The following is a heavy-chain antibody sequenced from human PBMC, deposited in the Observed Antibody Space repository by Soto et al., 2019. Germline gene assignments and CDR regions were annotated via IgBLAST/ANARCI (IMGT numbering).Heavy chain of an antibody. CDR3: ARLPSRHLVDL. Sequence: PSETLSLTCTVSGSSINSSGYYWGWIRQPPGKGLEWIGSMFYGVSTYYNPSLKSRVTVSVDTSKNQFSLNLRSVTAADTAVYYCARLPSRHLVDLWGLGTPVTVSS. J-gene: IGHJ5*02. CDR1: GSSINSSGYY. V-gene: IGHV4-39*01. D-gene: IGHD3-3*02. CDR2: MFYGVST.